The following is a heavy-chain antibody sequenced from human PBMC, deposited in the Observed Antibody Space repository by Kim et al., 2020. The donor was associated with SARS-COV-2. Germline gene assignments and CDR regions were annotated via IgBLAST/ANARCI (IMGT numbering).Heavy chain of an antibody. Sequence: TDSVEARFTISRDTAKNTLCLTVDSLSAEDTAVYYCANDAGYSGYDPLGYWGQGTLVTVSS. D-gene: IGHD5-12*01. CDR3: ANDAGYSGYDPLGY. J-gene: IGHJ4*02. V-gene: IGHV3-23*01.